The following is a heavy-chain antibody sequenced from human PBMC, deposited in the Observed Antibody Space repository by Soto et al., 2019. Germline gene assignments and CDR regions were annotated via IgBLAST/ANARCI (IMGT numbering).Heavy chain of an antibody. V-gene: IGHV4-61*08. CDR2: IYYSGNT. CDR1: GGSVSSGDYY. CDR3: ALLPVDKSMLYWLEP. D-gene: IGHD2-15*01. J-gene: IGHJ5*02. Sequence: SETLSLTCTVSGGSVSSGDYYWSWIRQPPGKGLEWIGYIYYSGNTNYNPSLKSRVIISVHTSKNLFSLKLTSVTAADTAVYYCALLPVDKSMLYWLEPWGQGTLVTVSS.